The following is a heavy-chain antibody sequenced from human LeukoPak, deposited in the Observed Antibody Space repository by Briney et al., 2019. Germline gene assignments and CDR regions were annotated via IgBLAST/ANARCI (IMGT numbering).Heavy chain of an antibody. J-gene: IGHJ4*02. V-gene: IGHV4-39*07. Sequence: PSETLSLTCTVSGGSISSSSYYWGWIRQPPGKGLEWIGSIYTSGSTNYNPSLKSRVTMSVDTSKNQFSLKLSSVTAADTAVYYCARALSYYYDSGGYFDYWGQGTLVTVSS. D-gene: IGHD3-22*01. CDR3: ARALSYYYDSGGYFDY. CDR1: GGSISSSSYY. CDR2: IYTSGST.